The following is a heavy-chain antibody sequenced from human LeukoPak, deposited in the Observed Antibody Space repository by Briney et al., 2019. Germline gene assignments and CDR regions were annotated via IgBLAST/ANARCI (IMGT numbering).Heavy chain of an antibody. D-gene: IGHD7-27*01. J-gene: IGHJ5*02. V-gene: IGHV4-59*01. Sequence: PSETLSLTYTVSGGSISSYYWSWLRQPPGKGLEWIGYIYYSGSTNYNPSLKSRVTISVDTSKNQFSLTLSSVTAADTAVYYCARFLGTGPEDVDWFDPWGQGTLVTVSS. CDR2: IYYSGST. CDR3: ARFLGTGPEDVDWFDP. CDR1: GGSISSYY.